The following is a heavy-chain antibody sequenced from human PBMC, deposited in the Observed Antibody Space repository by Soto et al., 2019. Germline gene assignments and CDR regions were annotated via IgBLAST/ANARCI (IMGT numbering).Heavy chain of an antibody. CDR3: ARDWYGRDSSSWYGADY. CDR2: ISYDGSNK. CDR1: GFTFSSYA. Sequence: QVQLVESGGGVVQPGRSLRLSCAASGFTFSSYAMHWVRQAPGKGLEWVAVISYDGSNKYYADSVKGRFTISRDNSKNPLYLQMNSLRAEDTAVYYCARDWYGRDSSSWYGADYWGQGTLVTVSS. D-gene: IGHD6-13*01. J-gene: IGHJ4*02. V-gene: IGHV3-30-3*01.